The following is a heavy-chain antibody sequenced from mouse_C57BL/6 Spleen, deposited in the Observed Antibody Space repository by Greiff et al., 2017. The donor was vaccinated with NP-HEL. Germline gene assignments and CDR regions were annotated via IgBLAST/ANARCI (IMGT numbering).Heavy chain of an antibody. CDR2: ISSGSSTI. CDR3: ARLYGDDGAY. Sequence: DVKLQESGGGLVKPGGSLKLSCAASGFTFSDYGMHWVRQAPEKGLEWVAYISSGSSTIYYADTVKGRFTISRDNAKNTLFLQMTRLRSEDTAMYYCARLYGDDGAYWGQGTLVTVSA. J-gene: IGHJ3*01. D-gene: IGHD2-2*01. V-gene: IGHV5-17*01. CDR1: GFTFSDYG.